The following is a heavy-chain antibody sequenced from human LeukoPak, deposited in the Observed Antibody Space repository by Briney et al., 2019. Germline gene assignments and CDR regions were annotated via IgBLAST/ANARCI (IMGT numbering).Heavy chain of an antibody. Sequence: GGSLRLSCAASGSFSSYVMTWVRQAPGRGLEWVSTLSASGGSTYYADSVKGRFTISRDDSKNTVFLQMNSLRAEDTAVYYCAKDPARGYCSTGICYDSPFDFWGQGTLVTVSS. CDR2: LSASGGST. J-gene: IGHJ4*02. D-gene: IGHD2-15*01. CDR1: GSFSSYV. V-gene: IGHV3-23*01. CDR3: AKDPARGYCSTGICYDSPFDF.